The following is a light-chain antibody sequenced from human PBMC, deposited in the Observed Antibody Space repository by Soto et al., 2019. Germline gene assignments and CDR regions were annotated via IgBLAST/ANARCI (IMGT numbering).Light chain of an antibody. J-gene: IGKJ1*01. Sequence: EIVMTQSPATLSVSPGERVTLSCRASQSVSSNLAWYQQKPGQAPRLLIYGASTRATGIPVRFSGSGSGTEVTLTISSLQSEDFAVYYCQQYNKWPPWTFGQGTKVEIK. CDR2: GAS. CDR3: QQYNKWPPWT. V-gene: IGKV3-15*01. CDR1: QSVSSN.